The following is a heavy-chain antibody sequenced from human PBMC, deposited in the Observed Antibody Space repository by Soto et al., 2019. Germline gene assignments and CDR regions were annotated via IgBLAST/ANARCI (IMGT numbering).Heavy chain of an antibody. V-gene: IGHV4-59*01. D-gene: IGHD3-3*01. CDR1: GVSISSYY. J-gene: IGHJ6*03. CDR3: ARDDHDFWSGSSPNYYYYMDV. CDR2: IYYSGST. Sequence: SETLSLTCTVSGVSISSYYWSWIRQPPGKGLEWIGYIYYSGSTNYNPSLKSRVTISVDTSKNQFSLKLSSVTAADTAVYYCARDDHDFWSGSSPNYYYYMDVWGKGTTVTVSS.